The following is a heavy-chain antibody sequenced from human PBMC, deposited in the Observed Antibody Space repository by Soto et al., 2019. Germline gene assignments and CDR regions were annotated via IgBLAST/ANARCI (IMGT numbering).Heavy chain of an antibody. CDR1: GFTFSSYG. J-gene: IGHJ4*02. Sequence: QVQLVESGGGVVQPGRSLRLSCAASGFTFSSYGMHWVRQAPGKGLEWVAVISYDGSNKYYADSVKGRFTISRDNSKNTLYLQMNSLRAEDTVVYYCAKDLMRGYYDSSGYLDYWGQGTLVTVSS. V-gene: IGHV3-30*18. CDR2: ISYDGSNK. D-gene: IGHD3-22*01. CDR3: AKDLMRGYYDSSGYLDY.